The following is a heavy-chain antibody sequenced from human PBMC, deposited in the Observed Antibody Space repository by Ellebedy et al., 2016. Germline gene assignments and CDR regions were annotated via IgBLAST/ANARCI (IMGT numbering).Heavy chain of an antibody. CDR1: GFTFSSYA. D-gene: IGHD4-17*01. J-gene: IGHJ4*02. V-gene: IGHV3-30-3*01. CDR3: AKDQGSTPVPRD. Sequence: GGSLRLSXAASGFTFSSYALHWVRQAPGKGLELVAVISYDGSNKYYADSVKGRFTISADNSKNTIYLQMNSLRIEDTAVYTCAKDQGSTPVPRDWGQGTLVTVSS. CDR2: ISYDGSNK.